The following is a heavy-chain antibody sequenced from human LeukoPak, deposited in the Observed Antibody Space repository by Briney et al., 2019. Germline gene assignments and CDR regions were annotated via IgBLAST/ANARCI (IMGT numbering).Heavy chain of an antibody. Sequence: GGSLRLSCAASGFTFNNYAMTWVRQAPGKGLEWVSTISGSGDSTHYADSVKGRFNISRDNSKNMLYLQMNSLRVEDTAIYYCVKGCSYTSCYTSDYWGQGTLVTVSS. V-gene: IGHV3-23*01. CDR3: VKGCSYTSCYTSDY. CDR1: GFTFNNYA. CDR2: ISGSGDST. D-gene: IGHD2-2*02. J-gene: IGHJ4*02.